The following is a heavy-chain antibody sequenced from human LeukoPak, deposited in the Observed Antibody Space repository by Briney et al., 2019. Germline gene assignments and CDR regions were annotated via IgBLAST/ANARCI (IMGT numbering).Heavy chain of an antibody. CDR2: ISGSGGST. V-gene: IGHV3-23*01. CDR1: GFTFSSYA. CDR3: AKVSPWDSSGWGTGSNWFDP. J-gene: IGHJ5*02. Sequence: GGSLRLSCAASGFTFSSYAMSWVRQAPGKGLEWVSAISGSGGSTYYADSVKGRFTISRDNSKNTLYLQMNSLRAEDTAVYYCAKVSPWDSSGWGTGSNWFDPWGQGTLVTVSS. D-gene: IGHD6-19*01.